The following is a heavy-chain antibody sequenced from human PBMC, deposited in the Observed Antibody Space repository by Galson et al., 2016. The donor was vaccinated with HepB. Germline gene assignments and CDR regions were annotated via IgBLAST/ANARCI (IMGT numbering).Heavy chain of an antibody. CDR3: ARDDYFRLGY. V-gene: IGHV3-48*02. J-gene: IGHJ4*02. CDR2: ITSSSDTM. Sequence: SLRLSCAASGFIFSVYNMNWVRQAPGKGLEWIAWITSSSDTMYYADSVKGRFTISRDNAKNSLYLEMNSLRDEDTAVYYCARDDYFRLGYWGQGTLVTVSS. D-gene: IGHD3-16*01. CDR1: GFIFSVYN.